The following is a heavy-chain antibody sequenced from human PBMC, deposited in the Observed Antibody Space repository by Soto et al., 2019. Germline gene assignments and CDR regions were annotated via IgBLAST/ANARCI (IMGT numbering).Heavy chain of an antibody. CDR2: ISDSGGLT. Sequence: VQLLESGGGLAQPGGSLRLSCAASGFAFSSHPMSWVRQAPEKGLEWGSGISDSGGLTYNADSVKGRFTISRDNSKNTLYLQMNSLRAEDTAVYYCARRAIGSSRAFDIWGQGTMVTVSS. V-gene: IGHV3-23*01. CDR1: GFAFSSHP. J-gene: IGHJ3*02. CDR3: ARRAIGSSRAFDI. D-gene: IGHD6-6*01.